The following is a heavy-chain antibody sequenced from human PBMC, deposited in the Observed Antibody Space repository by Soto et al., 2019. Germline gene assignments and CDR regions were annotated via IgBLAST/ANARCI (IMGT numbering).Heavy chain of an antibody. Sequence: VASVKVSCKASGGTFSSYTITWVRQAPGQGLEWMGGITPMFGTPNYAQKFRGRVTITADESTSTAYMELSSLRSEDTAMYFCARDGTLYDSRAYYYLYWGQGTLVTVS. CDR3: ARDGTLYDSRAYYYLY. CDR1: GGTFSSYT. J-gene: IGHJ4*02. D-gene: IGHD3-22*01. CDR2: ITPMFGTP. V-gene: IGHV1-69*13.